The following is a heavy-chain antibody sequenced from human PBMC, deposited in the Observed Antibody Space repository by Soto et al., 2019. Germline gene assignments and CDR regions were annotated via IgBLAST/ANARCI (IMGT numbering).Heavy chain of an antibody. CDR2: ISSSSSYI. CDR3: ARGEYSSSWGSRNDAFDI. J-gene: IGHJ3*02. CDR1: GFTFSSYS. D-gene: IGHD6-13*01. V-gene: IGHV3-21*01. Sequence: GGSLRLSCAASGFTFSSYSMNWVRQAPGKWLEWVSSISSSSSYIYYADSVKGRFTISRDNAKNSLYLQMNSLRAEDTAVYYCARGEYSSSWGSRNDAFDIWGQGTMVTVSS.